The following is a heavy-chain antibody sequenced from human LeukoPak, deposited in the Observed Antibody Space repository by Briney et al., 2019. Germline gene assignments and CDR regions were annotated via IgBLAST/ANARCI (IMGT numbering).Heavy chain of an antibody. CDR3: ARVTGSIDY. D-gene: IGHD1-26*01. CDR1: GYTLTSYD. J-gene: IGHJ4*02. CDR2: MNPKSGNT. Sequence: ASVRVSCKASGYTLTSYDINWVRQATGQGLEWMGWMNPKSGNTGYAQKFQGRVTMTRDTSISTAYMELGSLRSEDTAAYYCARVTGSIDYWGQGTRVTVSS. V-gene: IGHV1-8*01.